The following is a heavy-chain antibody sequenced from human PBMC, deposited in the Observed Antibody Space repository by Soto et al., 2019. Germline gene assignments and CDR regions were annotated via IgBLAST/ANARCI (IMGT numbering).Heavy chain of an antibody. CDR2: IFYSGST. Sequence: QVQLQESGPGLVKPSQTLSLTCTVSGGSITSGEYYWTWIRQHPGKDLEWIGYIFYSGSTFYNPSLKTRAVISRDTSKNQFSLKLTSVAAADTALYYCARATGTTGGIFDYWGQGILVSVSS. J-gene: IGHJ4*02. V-gene: IGHV4-31*03. CDR3: ARATGTTGGIFDY. D-gene: IGHD1-7*01. CDR1: GGSITSGEYY.